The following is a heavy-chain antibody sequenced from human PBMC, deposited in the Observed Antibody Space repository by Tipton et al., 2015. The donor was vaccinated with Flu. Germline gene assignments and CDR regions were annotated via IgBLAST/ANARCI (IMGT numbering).Heavy chain of an antibody. CDR2: IYYSGST. CDR3: ARYDYGDHSAFDI. J-gene: IGHJ3*02. V-gene: IGHV4-59*01. D-gene: IGHD4-17*01. CDR1: GGSISSYY. Sequence: TPSLTCTVSGGSISSYYWSWIRQPPGKGLEWIGYIYYSGSTNYNPSLKSRVTISVDTSKNQFSLKLSSVTAADTAVYYCARYDYGDHSAFDIWGQGTMVTVSS.